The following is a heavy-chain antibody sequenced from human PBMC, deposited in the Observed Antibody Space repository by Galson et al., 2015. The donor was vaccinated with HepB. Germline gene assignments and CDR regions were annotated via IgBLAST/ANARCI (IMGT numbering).Heavy chain of an antibody. J-gene: IGHJ4*02. Sequence: SLRLSCAASGFTFSSYAMHWVRQAPGKGLEWVAVISYDGSNKYYADSVKGRFTISRYNSKNTLYLQMNSLRAEDTAVYYCARGHVVLEWFTDFWGQGTMVTVSS. CDR1: GFTFSSYA. CDR2: ISYDGSNK. V-gene: IGHV3-30-3*01. D-gene: IGHD3-3*01. CDR3: ARGHVVLEWFTDF.